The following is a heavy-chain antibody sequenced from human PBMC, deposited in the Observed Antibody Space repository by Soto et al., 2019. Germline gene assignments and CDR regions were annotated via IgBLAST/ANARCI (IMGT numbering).Heavy chain of an antibody. J-gene: IGHJ5*02. Sequence: QVQLVQSGAEVKKTGSSVKVSCKASGGTFSSYAISWVRQAPGQGLEWMGGIIPIFGTANYAQKFQGRVTITADESTSTAYMELSSLRSEDTAVYYCARDPRRAAYCGGDCGTWGQGTLVTVSS. CDR1: GGTFSSYA. D-gene: IGHD2-21*02. CDR3: ARDPRRAAYCGGDCGT. V-gene: IGHV1-69*01. CDR2: IIPIFGTA.